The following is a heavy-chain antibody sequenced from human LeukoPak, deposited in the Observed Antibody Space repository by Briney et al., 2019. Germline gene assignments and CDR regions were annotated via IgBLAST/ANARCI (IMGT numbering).Heavy chain of an antibody. Sequence: PGGSLRLSCAASGFTFSSYWMSWVRQAPGKGLEWVANIKQEGSEKYYVDSVKGRFTISIDNAKNSLYLQMNSLRAEDTAVYYCASSLVRGVIIGIWFDPWGQGTLVTVSS. D-gene: IGHD3-10*01. V-gene: IGHV3-7*01. J-gene: IGHJ5*02. CDR3: ASSLVRGVIIGIWFDP. CDR1: GFTFSSYW. CDR2: IKQEGSEK.